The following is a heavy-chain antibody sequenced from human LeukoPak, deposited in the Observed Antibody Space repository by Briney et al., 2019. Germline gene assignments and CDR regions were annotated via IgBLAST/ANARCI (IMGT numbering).Heavy chain of an antibody. CDR2: ISANGGDT. Sequence: GGSLRLSCAASGFTLSNFAMGWVRQAPGKGLQWVSLISANGGDTYYADSVKGRFTISTDNSKNTLYLQMNSLRAEDTALYYCAKASGSGYGKDYFDYWGQGTLVTVSS. CDR3: AKASGSGYGKDYFDY. CDR1: GFTLSNFA. D-gene: IGHD1-26*01. V-gene: IGHV3-23*01. J-gene: IGHJ4*02.